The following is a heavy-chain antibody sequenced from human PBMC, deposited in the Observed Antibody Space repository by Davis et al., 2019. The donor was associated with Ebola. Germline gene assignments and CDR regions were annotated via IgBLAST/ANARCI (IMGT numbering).Heavy chain of an antibody. CDR3: AIANRGPVADTGDY. D-gene: IGHD6-19*01. Sequence: GESLKISCAASGFTFSVSAIHWVRQASGKGLEWVGRMRTKTNRYATVYAASVKGRFTISRDDSRARAYLQMNSLRAEDTAVYYCAIANRGPVADTGDYWGQGTLVTVAS. V-gene: IGHV3-73*01. CDR1: GFTFSVSA. CDR2: MRTKTNRYAT. J-gene: IGHJ4*02.